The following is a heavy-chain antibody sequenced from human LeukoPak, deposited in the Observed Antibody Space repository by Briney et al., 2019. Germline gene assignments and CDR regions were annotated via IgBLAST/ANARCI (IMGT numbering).Heavy chain of an antibody. CDR3: ARLYYDSSGSQTAYYYYMDV. CDR2: IHTSGST. J-gene: IGHJ6*03. V-gene: IGHV4-61*09. D-gene: IGHD3-22*01. Sequence: SQTLSLTCTVSGASISSTSYCWGWIRQPAGKGLEWIGHIHTSGSTNYNPSLKSRVTISVDTSKNQFSLKLSSVTAADTAAYYCARLYYDSSGSQTAYYYYMDVWGKGTTVTISS. CDR1: GASISSTSYC.